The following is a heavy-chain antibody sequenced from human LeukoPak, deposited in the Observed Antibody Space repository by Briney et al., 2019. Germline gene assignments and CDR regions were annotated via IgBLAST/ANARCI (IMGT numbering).Heavy chain of an antibody. CDR3: AGEMAAGTFDY. CDR2: ISSSSNYI. V-gene: IGHV3-21*01. J-gene: IGHJ4*02. Sequence: PRGSLRLSCAASGFTFSSYSMNWVRQAPGKGLEWVSSISSSSNYIYYADSVKGRFTISRDNAKNSLYLQMNSLRAEDTAVYFCAGEMAAGTFDYWGQGALVTVSS. D-gene: IGHD5-24*01. CDR1: GFTFSSYS.